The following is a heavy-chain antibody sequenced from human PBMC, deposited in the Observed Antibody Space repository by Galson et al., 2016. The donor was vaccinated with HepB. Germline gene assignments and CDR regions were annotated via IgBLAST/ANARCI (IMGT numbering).Heavy chain of an antibody. CDR3: ATGGDYDL. Sequence: SLRLSCAASGFTFSDSALSWVRQAPGKGLEWVSAITYSGDSTYHKDSVKGRFTISRDNSKNTLYLQMNSLRAEDTAVYYCATGGDYDLWGRGTLVTVSS. D-gene: IGHD4-17*01. J-gene: IGHJ5*02. CDR1: GFTFSDSA. CDR2: ITYSGDST. V-gene: IGHV3-23*01.